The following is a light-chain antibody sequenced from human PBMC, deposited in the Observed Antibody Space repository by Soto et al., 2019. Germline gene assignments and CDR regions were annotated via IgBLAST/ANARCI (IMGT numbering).Light chain of an antibody. Sequence: QSVLTQPASVSGSPGQSITISCTGTSSDVGGYNYVSWYQHHPDRAPKLMIYDVTNRPSEVSYRFSGSKSGNTASLTISGLQAEDEDNYYCSSYTSGSTLVVFGGGTQLTVL. J-gene: IGLJ2*01. CDR1: SSDVGGYNY. CDR2: DVT. V-gene: IGLV2-14*03. CDR3: SSYTSGSTLVV.